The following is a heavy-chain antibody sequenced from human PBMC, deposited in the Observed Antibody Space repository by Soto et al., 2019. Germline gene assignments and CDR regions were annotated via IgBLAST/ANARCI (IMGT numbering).Heavy chain of an antibody. CDR1: GGSISSGGYC. CDR2: IYYSGST. CDR3: ARDVAYYDFWRGTDV. Sequence: SETLSLTCTVSGGSISSGGYCWSWIRQHPGKGLEWIGYIYYSGSTYYNPSLKSRVTISVDTSKNQFSLKLSSVTAADTAVYYCARDVAYYDFWRGTDVWGQGTTVTVSS. J-gene: IGHJ6*02. V-gene: IGHV4-31*03. D-gene: IGHD3-3*01.